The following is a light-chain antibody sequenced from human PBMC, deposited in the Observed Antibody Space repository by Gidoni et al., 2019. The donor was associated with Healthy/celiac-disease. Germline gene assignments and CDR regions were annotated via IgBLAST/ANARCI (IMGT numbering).Light chain of an antibody. Sequence: EIVLTQSPATLSLSPAERATLSCRASQSVSSYLAWYQQKPGQAPRLLIYDASNRAPGIPARFSGSGSGTDFTLTISSLEPEDFAVYYCQQRSNWPPTFGQGTRLEIK. CDR2: DAS. J-gene: IGKJ5*01. V-gene: IGKV3-11*01. CDR3: QQRSNWPPT. CDR1: QSVSSY.